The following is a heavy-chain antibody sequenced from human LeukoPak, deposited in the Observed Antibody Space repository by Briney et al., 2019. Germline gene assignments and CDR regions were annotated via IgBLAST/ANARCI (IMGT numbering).Heavy chain of an antibody. CDR2: FDPEDGET. CDR3: ATDRAIVVAWGFDI. V-gene: IGHV1-24*01. D-gene: IGHD3-22*01. Sequence: ASVKVSCKVSGYTLTELSMHWVRQAPGKGREWMGGFDPEDGETIYAQKFQGRVTMTEDTSTDTAYMELSSLRSEDTAVYYCATDRAIVVAWGFDIWGQGTMVTVSS. CDR1: GYTLTELS. J-gene: IGHJ3*02.